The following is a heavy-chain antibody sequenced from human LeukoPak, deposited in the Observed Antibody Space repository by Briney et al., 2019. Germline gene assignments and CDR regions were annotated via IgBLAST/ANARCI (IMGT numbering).Heavy chain of an antibody. CDR3: ARQAGPYCTGTSCYLDY. CDR2: IIPILGMT. Sequence: GASVKVSCKASGGTFSSYAISWVRQAPGRGLEWMGRIIPILGMTHYTQKLQGRVTITADKSTGTAYMELTSLRSEDTAVYYCARQAGPYCTGTSCYLDYWGQGTLVTVSS. V-gene: IGHV1-69*04. J-gene: IGHJ4*02. D-gene: IGHD2-2*01. CDR1: GGTFSSYA.